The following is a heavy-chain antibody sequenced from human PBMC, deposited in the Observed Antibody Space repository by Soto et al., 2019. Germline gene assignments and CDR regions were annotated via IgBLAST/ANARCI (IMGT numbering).Heavy chain of an antibody. Sequence: QVQLQESGPGLVKPSETLSLSCTVSGGSISSYYWSWFRQSPGRRMEWIGYVHHSWGSSYNPSLHTRVAISLDTSKSKFSLTLTSVTAADTAVYYCARHGIGPLQGLVDVWGQGSTVTVSS. D-gene: IGHD4-4*01. J-gene: IGHJ6*02. CDR2: VHHSWGS. CDR1: GGSISSYY. V-gene: IGHV4-59*08. CDR3: ARHGIGPLQGLVDV.